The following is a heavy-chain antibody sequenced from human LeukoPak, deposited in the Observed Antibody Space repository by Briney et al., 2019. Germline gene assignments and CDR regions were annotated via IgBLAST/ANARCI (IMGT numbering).Heavy chain of an antibody. D-gene: IGHD3-22*01. CDR2: ISNRGRT. CDR1: SDAIYIGDYY. Sequence: SETLSLTCTVSSDAIYIGDYYCRSIRQPAGKGLGWIGRISNRGRTNYNPSLRSRVTLSVDTPKNQYSLKLCSVTAADTAVYFCARGPYSYDSSGAFDIWGQGTMVTVSS. V-gene: IGHV4-61*02. J-gene: IGHJ3*02. CDR3: ARGPYSYDSSGAFDI.